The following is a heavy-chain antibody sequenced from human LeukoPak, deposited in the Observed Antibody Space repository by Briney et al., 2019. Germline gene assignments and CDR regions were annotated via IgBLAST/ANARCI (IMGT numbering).Heavy chain of an antibody. Sequence: SETLSLTCTVSGGSINSGAYYWSWIRQHPGKGLEWIGYIYYTGNTYYNPSIKSRVSISIGTNKNSFYLRLTSVTAADTAVYYCAMSYPGVVGFDIWGQGTMVTVSS. CDR1: GGSINSGAYY. CDR3: AMSYPGVVGFDI. CDR2: IYYTGNT. V-gene: IGHV4-31*03. J-gene: IGHJ3*02. D-gene: IGHD2-15*01.